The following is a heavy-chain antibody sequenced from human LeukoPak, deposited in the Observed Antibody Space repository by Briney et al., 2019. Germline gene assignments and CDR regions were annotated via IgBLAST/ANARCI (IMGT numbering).Heavy chain of an antibody. D-gene: IGHD6-6*01. Sequence: SQTLSLTCAISGDSVSSNSAAWNWIRQSPSRGLEWLRRTYYRSKWYNDYAVSVKSRITINPDTSKNQFSLQLNSVTPEDTAVYYCARTYSSSSMGSYYYYYYIDVWGKGTTVTVSS. CDR2: TYYRSKWYN. CDR3: ARTYSSSSMGSYYYYYYIDV. CDR1: GDSVSSNSAA. V-gene: IGHV6-1*01. J-gene: IGHJ6*03.